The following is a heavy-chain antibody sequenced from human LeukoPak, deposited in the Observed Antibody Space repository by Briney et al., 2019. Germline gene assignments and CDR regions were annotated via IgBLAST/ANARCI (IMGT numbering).Heavy chain of an antibody. Sequence: SGGTLRLSCAASGFTFSSYAMSWVRQAPGKGLEWVSGFSVSDATTYYADSVKGRFTISRDNSKNTLYLQMNSLRAEDTAVYYCARTQYSSSVVDAFDIWGQGTMVTVSS. CDR3: ARTQYSSSVVDAFDI. J-gene: IGHJ3*02. CDR2: FSVSDATT. V-gene: IGHV3-23*01. CDR1: GFTFSSYA. D-gene: IGHD6-6*01.